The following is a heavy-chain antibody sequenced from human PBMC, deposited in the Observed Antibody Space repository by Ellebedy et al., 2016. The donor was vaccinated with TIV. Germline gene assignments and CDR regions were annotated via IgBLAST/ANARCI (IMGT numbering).Heavy chain of an antibody. Sequence: GESLKISCAASGFTFSSYDMHWVRQATGKGLEWVSAIGTAGDTYYPGSVKGRFTISRENAKNSLYLQMNSLRAGDTAVYYCARGYCSSTSCQNNAYYYYGMDVWGQGTTVTVSS. V-gene: IGHV3-13*01. CDR2: IGTAGDT. CDR3: ARGYCSSTSCQNNAYYYYGMDV. J-gene: IGHJ6*02. D-gene: IGHD2-2*01. CDR1: GFTFSSYD.